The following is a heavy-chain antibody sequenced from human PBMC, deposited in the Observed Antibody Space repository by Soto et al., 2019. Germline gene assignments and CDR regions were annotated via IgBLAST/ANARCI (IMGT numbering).Heavy chain of an antibody. V-gene: IGHV3-30*03. Sequence: QVQLVESGGGVVQPGRSLRLSCAASGFTFSSYGMHWVRQAPGKGLEWVAVISYDGSNKYYADSVKGRFTISRDNSKNPLYLQTHSLRAEDTAVYYCALRGYSGSYLLDYWGQGTLVTVSS. CDR3: ALRGYSGSYLLDY. D-gene: IGHD1-26*01. CDR2: ISYDGSNK. CDR1: GFTFSSYG. J-gene: IGHJ4*02.